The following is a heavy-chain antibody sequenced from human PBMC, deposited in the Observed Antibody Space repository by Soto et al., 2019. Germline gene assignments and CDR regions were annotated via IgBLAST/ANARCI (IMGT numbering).Heavy chain of an antibody. J-gene: IGHJ4*02. D-gene: IGHD3-22*01. Sequence: GGSLRLSCPASGFTFSDYQMSWIRQAPGKGLEWVSYISSSGDITYYADSVKGRFTISRDNAKNSLYLQMNSLRAEDTAVYYCARDLGYYASSGYFDYWGQGTLVTVSS. CDR1: GFTFSDYQ. CDR2: ISSSGDIT. CDR3: ARDLGYYASSGYFDY. V-gene: IGHV3-11*01.